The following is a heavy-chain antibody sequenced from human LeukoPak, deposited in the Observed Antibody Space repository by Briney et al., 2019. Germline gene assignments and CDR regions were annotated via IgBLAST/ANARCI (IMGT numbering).Heavy chain of an antibody. V-gene: IGHV3-11*01. Sequence: PGGSLRLSCAAPGFTLSDYYMSWIRQTPGKGLEWVSYISGSGSTQYYTDSVKGRYTISRDNAKNSLYLQMDSLSAEDTAVYYCARVISSASCALDYWGQGTLVTVSS. CDR2: ISGSGSTQ. CDR3: ARVISSASCALDY. J-gene: IGHJ4*02. CDR1: GFTLSDYY. D-gene: IGHD2-2*01.